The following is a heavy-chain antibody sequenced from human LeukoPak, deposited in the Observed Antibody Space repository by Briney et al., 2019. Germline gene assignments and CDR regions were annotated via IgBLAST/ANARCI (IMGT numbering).Heavy chain of an antibody. CDR1: GYTFTDYY. CDR2: INPNSGGT. CDR3: ARPSYGDYDPYDY. D-gene: IGHD4-17*01. J-gene: IGHJ4*02. Sequence: ASVKVSCKASGYTFTDYYMHWVRQAPGQGLEWMGWINPNSGGTNYAQKFQGRVTMTRDTSTSTAYMELSRLRSDDTAVYYCARPSYGDYDPYDYWGQGTLVTVSS. V-gene: IGHV1-2*02.